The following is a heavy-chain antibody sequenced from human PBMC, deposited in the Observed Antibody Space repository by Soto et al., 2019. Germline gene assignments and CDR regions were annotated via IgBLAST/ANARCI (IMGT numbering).Heavy chain of an antibody. J-gene: IGHJ6*02. CDR2: IIPIFGTA. D-gene: IGHD3-10*01. CDR3: ARAVLWSATSYGMDV. V-gene: IGHV1-69*13. Sequence: SVKVSCNASGGTFSSYAISWVRQAPGQGLEWMGGIIPIFGTANYAQKFQGRVTITADESTSTAYMELSGLRSEDTAVYYCARAVLWSATSYGMDVWGQGTTVTVSS. CDR1: GGTFSSYA.